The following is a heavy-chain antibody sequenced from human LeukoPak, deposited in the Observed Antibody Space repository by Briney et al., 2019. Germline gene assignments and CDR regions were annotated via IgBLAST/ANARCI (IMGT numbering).Heavy chain of an antibody. CDR3: ARVEYYYDSMGFDP. D-gene: IGHD3-22*01. J-gene: IGHJ5*02. V-gene: IGHV4-61*01. CDR2: IYYSGST. Sequence: SETLSLTCTVSGGSFSSGSYYWSWIRQPPGKGLEWIGYIYYSGSTNYNPSLKSRVTISVDTSKNQFSLKLSSVTAADTAVYYCARVEYYYDSMGFDPWGQGTLVTVSS. CDR1: GGSFSSGSYY.